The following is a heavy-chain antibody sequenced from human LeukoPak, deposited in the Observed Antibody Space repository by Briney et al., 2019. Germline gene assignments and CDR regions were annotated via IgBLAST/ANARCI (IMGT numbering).Heavy chain of an antibody. J-gene: IGHJ6*02. D-gene: IGHD5-18*01. CDR2: IKQDGSEK. CDR1: GFTFSNYW. CDR3: ARGGYSSGYPVYYYGLGD. Sequence: PGGSLRLSCAASGFTFSNYWMSWVRQAPGKGLEWVANIKQDGSEKYYVDSVKGRFTISRDNAKNSLFLQMNSLRAEDTAVYYCARGGYSSGYPVYYYGLGDWGQGTTVTFSS. V-gene: IGHV3-7*01.